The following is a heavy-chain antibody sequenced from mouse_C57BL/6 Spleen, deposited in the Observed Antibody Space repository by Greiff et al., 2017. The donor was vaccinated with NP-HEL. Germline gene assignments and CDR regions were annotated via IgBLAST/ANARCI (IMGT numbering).Heavy chain of an antibody. CDR2: INPSTGGT. D-gene: IGHD3-2*02. CDR1: GYSFTGYY. CDR3: ALTAQATHYYAMDY. Sequence: EVQLQQSGPELVKPGASVKISCKASGYSFTGYYMNWVKQSPEKSLEWIGEINPSTGGTTYNQKFKAKATLTVDKSSSTAYMQLKSLTSEDSAVYYWALTAQATHYYAMDYWGQGTSVTVSS. J-gene: IGHJ4*01. V-gene: IGHV1-42*01.